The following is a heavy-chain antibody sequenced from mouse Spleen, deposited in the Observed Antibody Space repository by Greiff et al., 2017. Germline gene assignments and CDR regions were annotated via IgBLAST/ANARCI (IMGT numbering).Heavy chain of an antibody. V-gene: IGHV14-4*01. CDR3: TASNWALDY. CDR2: IDPENGDT. CDR1: GFNIKDDY. J-gene: IGHJ2*01. Sequence: EVQLQESGAELVRPGASVKLSCTASGFNIKDDYMHWVKQRPEQGLEWIGWIDPENGDTEYASKFQGKATITADTSSNTAYLQLSSLTSEDTAVYYCTASNWALDYWGQGTTLTVSS. D-gene: IGHD4-1*01.